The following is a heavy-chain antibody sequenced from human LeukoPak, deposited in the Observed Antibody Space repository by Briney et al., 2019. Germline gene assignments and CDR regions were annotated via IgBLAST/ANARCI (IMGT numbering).Heavy chain of an antibody. J-gene: IGHJ4*02. CDR1: GYSFTSYW. CDR3: ARPTRYYYGSGSYYLTDY. D-gene: IGHD3-10*01. V-gene: IGHV5-51*03. Sequence: GESLKISCKGSGYSFTSYWIGWVRQMPGKGLEWMGIIYPGDSDTRYSPSFQGQVTISADKSISTAYLQWSGLKASDTAMYYCARPTRYYYGSGSYYLTDYWGQGTLVTVSS. CDR2: IYPGDSDT.